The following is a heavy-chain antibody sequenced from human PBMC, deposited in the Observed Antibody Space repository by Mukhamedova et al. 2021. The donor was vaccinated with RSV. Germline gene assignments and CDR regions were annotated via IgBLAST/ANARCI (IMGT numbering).Heavy chain of an antibody. Sequence: SGISGSGGSTYYADSVKGRFTISRDNSKNTLYLQMNSLRAEDTAVYYCAKRRSSSWGVDDWGQGTLVTVYS. D-gene: IGHD6-13*01. CDR2: ISGSGGST. V-gene: IGHV3-23*01. CDR3: AKRRSSSWGVDD. J-gene: IGHJ4*02.